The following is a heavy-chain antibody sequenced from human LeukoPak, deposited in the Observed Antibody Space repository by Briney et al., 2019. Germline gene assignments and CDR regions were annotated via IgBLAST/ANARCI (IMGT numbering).Heavy chain of an antibody. CDR2: IKSDGKT. Sequence: GGSLRLSCAASGFTFSRYWMHWVRQAPGKGLVWVSRIKSDGKTNYADSVKGRFTISRDNAKNTVSLQMNSLRAEDTGVYYCARAPSEIGGYYPEYFRHWGQDTLVTVSS. CDR3: ARAPSEIGGYYPEYFRH. D-gene: IGHD3-22*01. CDR1: GFTFSRYW. J-gene: IGHJ1*01. V-gene: IGHV3-74*01.